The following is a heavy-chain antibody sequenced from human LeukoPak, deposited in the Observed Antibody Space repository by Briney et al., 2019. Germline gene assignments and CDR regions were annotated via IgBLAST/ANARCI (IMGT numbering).Heavy chain of an antibody. V-gene: IGHV4-39*01. D-gene: IGHD3-3*01. Sequence: KPSETLSLTCTVSGGSISSSSYYWGWIRQPPGKGLEWIGSIYYSGSTYYNPSLKSRVTISVDTSKNQFSLKLSSVTAADTAVYYCARHSQEAYDFWSGYAEPTKYYFDYWGQGTLVTVSS. CDR1: GGSISSSSYY. CDR2: IYYSGST. J-gene: IGHJ4*02. CDR3: ARHSQEAYDFWSGYAEPTKYYFDY.